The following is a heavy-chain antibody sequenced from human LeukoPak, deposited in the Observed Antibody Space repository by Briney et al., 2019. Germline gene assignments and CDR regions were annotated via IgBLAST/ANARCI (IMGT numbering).Heavy chain of an antibody. CDR1: GGSISSSSYY. J-gene: IGHJ4*02. V-gene: IGHV4-39*07. CDR3: ARDGKRAFMITSGGARPYYFDY. Sequence: SETLSLTCTVSGGSISSSSYYWGWIRQPPGKGLEWIGSIYYSGSTYYNPSLKSRVTISVDTSKNQFSLKLSSVTAADTAVYYCARDGKRAFMITSGGARPYYFDYWGQGTLVTVSS. D-gene: IGHD3-16*01. CDR2: IYYSGST.